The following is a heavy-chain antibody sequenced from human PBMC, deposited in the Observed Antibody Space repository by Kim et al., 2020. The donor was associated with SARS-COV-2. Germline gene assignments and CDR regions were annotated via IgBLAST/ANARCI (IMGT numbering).Heavy chain of an antibody. CDR3: ASTRGGGFLNCLSDD. CDR1: GFTFSDYA. CDR2: IRNNGSSR. Sequence: GGSLRLSCAASGFTFSDYAMTWVRQVPGKGLEWVAVIRNNGSSRNSAYAVTGRFRITSANAKNRLYPQLHIHRPKTKAAADCASTRGGGFLNCLSDDWG. J-gene: IGHJ6*02. D-gene: IGHD2-15*01. V-gene: IGHV3-11*01.